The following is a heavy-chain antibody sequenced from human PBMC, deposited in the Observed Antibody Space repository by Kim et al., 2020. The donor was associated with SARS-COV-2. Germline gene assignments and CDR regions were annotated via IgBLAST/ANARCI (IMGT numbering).Heavy chain of an antibody. D-gene: IGHD6-13*01. J-gene: IGHJ4*02. V-gene: IGHV3-64D*06. Sequence: GGSLRLSCSASGFTFSSYAMHWVRQAPGKGLEYVSAISSNGGSTYYADSVKGRFTISRDNSKNTLYLQMSSLRAEDTAVYYCVKEGYSSSWYYFIFDYWGQGTLVTVSS. CDR1: GFTFSSYA. CDR2: ISSNGGST. CDR3: VKEGYSSSWYYFIFDY.